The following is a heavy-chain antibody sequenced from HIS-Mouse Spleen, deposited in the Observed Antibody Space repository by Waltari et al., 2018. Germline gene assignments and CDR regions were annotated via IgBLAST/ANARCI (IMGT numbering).Heavy chain of an antibody. V-gene: IGHV5-51*03. CDR1: GYSFTSYW. D-gene: IGHD3-3*01. CDR3: ARRFWSGYYMATYFDY. Sequence: EVQLVQSGAEVKKPGESLKISCKGSGYSFTSYWIGWVRQMPGKGLEWMGIIYPDDSDTRYSPSFQGQVTISADKSISTAYLHWSSLKASDTAMYYCARRFWSGYYMATYFDYWGQGTLVTVSS. CDR2: IYPDDSDT. J-gene: IGHJ4*02.